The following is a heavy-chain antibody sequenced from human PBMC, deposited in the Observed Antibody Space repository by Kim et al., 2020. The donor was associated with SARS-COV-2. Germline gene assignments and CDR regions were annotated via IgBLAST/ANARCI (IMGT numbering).Heavy chain of an antibody. D-gene: IGHD5-18*01. CDR2: INHSGST. CDR3: ARAGRGSYGTGLGFYYYYYGMDV. CDR1: GGSFSGYY. V-gene: IGHV4-34*01. Sequence: SETLSLTCAVYGGSFSGYYWSWIRQPPGKGLEWIGEINHSGSTNYNPSLKSRVTISVDTSKNQFSLKLSSVTAADTAVYYCARAGRGSYGTGLGFYYYYYGMDVWGQGTTVTVSS. J-gene: IGHJ6*02.